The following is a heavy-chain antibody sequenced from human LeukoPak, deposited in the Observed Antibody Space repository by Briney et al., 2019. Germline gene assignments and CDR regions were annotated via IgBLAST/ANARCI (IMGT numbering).Heavy chain of an antibody. Sequence: ASVKVSCKASGYTFTSYGTSWVRQAPGQGLEWMGWISAYNGNTNYAQKLQGRVTMTTDTSTSTAYMELRSLRSDDTAVYYCARDRCSGGSCYIPSGFDYWGQGTLVTVSS. D-gene: IGHD2-15*01. CDR3: ARDRCSGGSCYIPSGFDY. CDR1: GYTFTSYG. J-gene: IGHJ4*02. CDR2: ISAYNGNT. V-gene: IGHV1-18*01.